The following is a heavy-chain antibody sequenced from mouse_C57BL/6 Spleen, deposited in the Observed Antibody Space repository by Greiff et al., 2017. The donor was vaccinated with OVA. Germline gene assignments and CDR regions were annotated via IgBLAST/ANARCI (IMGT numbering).Heavy chain of an antibody. CDR2: ISNGGGST. J-gene: IGHJ4*01. Sequence: EVKLVESGGGLVQPGGSLKLSCAASGFTFSDYYMYWVRQTPEKRLEWVAYISNGGGSTYYPDTVKGRFTISRDNAKNTLYLQMSRLKSEDTAMYYCARDRGYAMDYWGQGTSVTVSS. CDR3: ARDRGYAMDY. V-gene: IGHV5-12*01. CDR1: GFTFSDYY.